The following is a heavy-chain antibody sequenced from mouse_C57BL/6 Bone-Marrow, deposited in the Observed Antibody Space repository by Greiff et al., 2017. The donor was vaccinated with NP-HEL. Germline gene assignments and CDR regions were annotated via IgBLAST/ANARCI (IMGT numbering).Heavy chain of an antibody. V-gene: IGHV1-64*01. Sequence: VQLQQPGAELVKPGASVKLSCKASGYTFTSYWMHWVKQRPGQGLDWIGMIHPNSGSTNYNEKFKSKATLTVDKSSSTAYMQLSSLTSEDSAVYYCARSGGEFITTVVGGYWGQGTTLTVSS. CDR3: ARSGGEFITTVVGGY. CDR1: GYTFTSYW. J-gene: IGHJ2*01. CDR2: IHPNSGST. D-gene: IGHD1-1*01.